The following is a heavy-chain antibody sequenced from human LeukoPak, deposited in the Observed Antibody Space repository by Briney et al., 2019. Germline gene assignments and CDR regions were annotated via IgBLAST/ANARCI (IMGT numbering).Heavy chain of an antibody. Sequence: GGSLRLSCAASGFTFSSYAMSWVSQAPGKGLEWVSHISAGGGTTYYADSVKGRFTISRDNSKNTLYLQMNSLRAEDTAVYYCAKDRAAYSGARGFDYWGQGTLVTVSS. CDR3: AKDRAAYSGARGFDY. D-gene: IGHD5-12*01. CDR1: GFTFSSYA. J-gene: IGHJ4*02. CDR2: ISAGGGTT. V-gene: IGHV3-23*01.